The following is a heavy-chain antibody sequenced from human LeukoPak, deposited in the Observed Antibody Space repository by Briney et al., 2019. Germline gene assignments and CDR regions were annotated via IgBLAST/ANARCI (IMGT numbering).Heavy chain of an antibody. CDR3: ARDYYDSSGHSYDAFDI. J-gene: IGHJ3*02. CDR1: GFTFSSYS. Sequence: GGSLRLSCAASGFTFSSYSMNWVCPAPGKGLEWVSSISSSSSYIYYADSVKGRFTISRDNAKNSLYLQMNSLRAEDTAVYYCARDYYDSSGHSYDAFDIWGQGTMVTVSS. CDR2: ISSSSSYI. D-gene: IGHD3-22*01. V-gene: IGHV3-21*01.